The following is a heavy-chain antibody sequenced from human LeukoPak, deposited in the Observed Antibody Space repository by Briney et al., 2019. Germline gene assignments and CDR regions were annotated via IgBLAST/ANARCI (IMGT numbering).Heavy chain of an antibody. V-gene: IGHV3-21*01. J-gene: IGHJ3*02. CDR3: ATGGQTRQKNDAFHI. CDR1: GFTFSSNS. CDR2: ISSSGSYI. Sequence: GGSLRLSCAVSGFTFSSNSMNWVRQAPGKGLEWVSSISSSGSYIYYADSLKGRFTISRDNAKNSLYLQMNSLRTEDTAMYYCATGGQTRQKNDAFHIWGQGTMVTVSS. D-gene: IGHD3-10*01.